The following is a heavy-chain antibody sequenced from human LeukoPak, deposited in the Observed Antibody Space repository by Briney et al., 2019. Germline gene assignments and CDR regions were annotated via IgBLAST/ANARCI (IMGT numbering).Heavy chain of an antibody. CDR3: ARASVTYYYYYYMDV. J-gene: IGHJ6*03. CDR1: GGSISGYY. D-gene: IGHD4-11*01. V-gene: IGHV4-59*01. CDR2: IYYSGST. Sequence: PSETLSLTCSVSGGSISGYYWNWIRQPPGKRLEFIGYIYYSGSTNYNPSLKSRVTISVDTSKNQFSLKLSSVTAADTAVYYCARASVTYYYYYYMDVWGKGTTVTVSS.